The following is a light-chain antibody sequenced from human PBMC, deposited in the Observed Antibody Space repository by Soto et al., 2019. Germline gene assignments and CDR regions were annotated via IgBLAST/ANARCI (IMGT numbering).Light chain of an antibody. J-gene: IGLJ3*02. CDR1: SSNIGAGYD. CDR2: DNS. Sequence: QSVLTQPPSVSGAPGQRVTISCTGSSSNIGAGYDVHWYQQLPGTAPKLLINDNSNRPSGVPDRFSGSKSGTSASLAITGLQAEDAADYYCQSYDNDLSGWVFGGGTKLTVL. V-gene: IGLV1-40*01. CDR3: QSYDNDLSGWV.